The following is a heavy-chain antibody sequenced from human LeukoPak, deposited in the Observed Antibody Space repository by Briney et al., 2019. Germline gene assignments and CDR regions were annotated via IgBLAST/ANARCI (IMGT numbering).Heavy chain of an antibody. Sequence: PGGSLRLSCAASGFTFRDYYMSWIRQAPGKGLEWVSYISSSGSTIYYADSVKGRFTISRDNAKNSLYLQMNSLRAEDTAVYYCARDRNYYDSSGYGYWGQGTLVTVSS. V-gene: IGHV3-11*01. D-gene: IGHD3-22*01. J-gene: IGHJ4*02. CDR3: ARDRNYYDSSGYGY. CDR1: GFTFRDYY. CDR2: ISSSGSTI.